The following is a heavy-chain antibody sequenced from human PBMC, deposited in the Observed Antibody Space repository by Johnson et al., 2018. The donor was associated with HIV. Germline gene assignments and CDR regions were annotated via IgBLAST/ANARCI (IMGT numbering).Heavy chain of an antibody. D-gene: IGHD5-24*01. CDR1: QFTFSNFG. J-gene: IGHJ3*02. CDR3: AREGGDGYSPSAFDI. Sequence: QVQLVESGGGLAKPAWSPRLSCAASQFTFSNFGMHWVRQAPGKGLEWVAVISYDGSNKYYADSVKGRFTISRDNSKNPLYLKMNSLSAEDTAVYYRAREGGDGYSPSAFDIWGQGTMVTVSS. V-gene: IGHV3-30*03. CDR2: ISYDGSNK.